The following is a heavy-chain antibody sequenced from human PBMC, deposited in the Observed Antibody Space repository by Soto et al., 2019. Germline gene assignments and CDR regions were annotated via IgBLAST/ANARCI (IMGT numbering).Heavy chain of an antibody. CDR3: ARDQIDGYSYGFYY. Sequence: QLQLQESGSGLVKPSQTLSLTCAVSGGSISSGGYSWSWIRQPPGKGLELIGYIYHSGRTYYNPSLKSRVTISVDRSKNQFSLKLSSVTAADTAVYYCARDQIDGYSYGFYYWGQGTLVTVSS. D-gene: IGHD5-18*01. CDR1: GGSISSGGYS. J-gene: IGHJ4*02. V-gene: IGHV4-30-2*01. CDR2: IYHSGRT.